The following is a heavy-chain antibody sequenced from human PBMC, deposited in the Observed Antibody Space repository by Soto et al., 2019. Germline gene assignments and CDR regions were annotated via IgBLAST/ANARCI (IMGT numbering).Heavy chain of an antibody. CDR3: ARPGYSTPGQNYFDN. CDR1: GFAFRTYT. Sequence: EVQLLESGGGLVQPGGSLRLSCAASGFAFRTYTMSWVRQAPGKGLEWVSAIIDSGTGTYYADSVRGRFTISRDNSKNNLYLQMNSLRAEDTAVYYCARPGYSTPGQNYFDNWGQGTLVTVSS. CDR2: IIDSGTGT. J-gene: IGHJ4*02. D-gene: IGHD6-13*01. V-gene: IGHV3-23*01.